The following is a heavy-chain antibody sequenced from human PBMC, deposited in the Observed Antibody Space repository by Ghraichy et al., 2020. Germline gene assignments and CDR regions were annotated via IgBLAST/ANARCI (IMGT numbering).Heavy chain of an antibody. J-gene: IGHJ6*02. D-gene: IGHD6-13*01. CDR3: ARVRFSSSWIYGMDV. V-gene: IGHV1-3*01. CDR2: INAGNGNT. Sequence: ASVKVSCKASGYTFTSYAMHWVRQAPGQRLEWMGWINAGNGNTKYSQKFQGRVTITRDTSASTAYMELSSLRSEDTAVYYCARVRFSSSWIYGMDVWGQGTTVTVSS. CDR1: GYTFTSYA.